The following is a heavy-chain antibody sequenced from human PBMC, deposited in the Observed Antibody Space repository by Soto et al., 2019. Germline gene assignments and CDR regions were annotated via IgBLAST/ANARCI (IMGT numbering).Heavy chain of an antibody. Sequence: SETLSLTCAVSGGSISSGGYSWSWIRQPPGKGLEWIGYIYHSGSTYYNPSLKSRVTISVDRSKNQFSLKLSSVTAADTAVYYCARAQPMGYCSGGSCYGWFDPWGQGTLVTVSS. J-gene: IGHJ5*02. CDR3: ARAQPMGYCSGGSCYGWFDP. CDR1: GGSISSGGYS. CDR2: IYHSGST. D-gene: IGHD2-15*01. V-gene: IGHV4-30-2*01.